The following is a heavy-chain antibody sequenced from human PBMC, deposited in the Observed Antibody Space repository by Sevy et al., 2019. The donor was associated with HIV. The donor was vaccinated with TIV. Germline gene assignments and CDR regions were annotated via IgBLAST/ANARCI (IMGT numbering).Heavy chain of an antibody. CDR3: ARDPQTGSYRNNWFDP. CDR1: GFTFSSYG. D-gene: IGHD3-9*01. V-gene: IGHV3-33*01. Sequence: GGSLRLSCAASGFTFSSYGMHWVRQAPGKGLEWVAVIWYDGSNKYYADSVKGRFTISRDNSKNTLYLQMNSLRAEDTAVYYCARDPQTGSYRNNWFDPWGQGTLVTVSS. CDR2: IWYDGSNK. J-gene: IGHJ5*02.